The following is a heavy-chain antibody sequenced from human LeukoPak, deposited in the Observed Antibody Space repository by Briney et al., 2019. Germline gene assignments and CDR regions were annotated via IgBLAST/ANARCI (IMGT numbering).Heavy chain of an antibody. D-gene: IGHD3-10*01. CDR3: AKGGIRYGYWFDH. CDR1: GFRFSDYY. J-gene: IGHJ5*02. V-gene: IGHV3-11*01. CDR2: ISSTGNSI. Sequence: GGSLRLSCAATGFRFSDYYMSWIRQAPGKGLEWVAYISSTGNSIFYADSVKGRFTISRDNAKNSLSLQLNSLRAEDTAVYYCAKGGIRYGYWFDHWGQGTLVTVSS.